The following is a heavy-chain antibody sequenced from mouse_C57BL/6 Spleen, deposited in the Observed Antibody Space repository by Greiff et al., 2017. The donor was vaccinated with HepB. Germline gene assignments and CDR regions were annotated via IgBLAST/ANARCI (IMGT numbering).Heavy chain of an antibody. Sequence: VQLQQSGPELVKPGASVKISCKASGYAFSSSWMNWVKQRPGQGLEWIGRIYPGDGDTNYNGKFKGKATLTADKSSSTAYMQLSSLTSEDSAVYFCASPAYYSNYVGYWGQGTTLTVSS. CDR1: GYAFSSSW. CDR2: IYPGDGDT. D-gene: IGHD2-5*01. J-gene: IGHJ2*01. CDR3: ASPAYYSNYVGY. V-gene: IGHV1-82*01.